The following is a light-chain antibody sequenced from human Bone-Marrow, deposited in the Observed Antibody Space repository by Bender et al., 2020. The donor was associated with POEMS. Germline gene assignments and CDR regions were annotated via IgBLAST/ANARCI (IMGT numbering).Light chain of an antibody. CDR1: ASDVGSFNL. V-gene: IGLV2-23*02. J-gene: IGLJ1*01. Sequence: QSALTQPASVSGSPGQSITISCDGTASDVGSFNLVSWYQQHPGKAPKLMIYEVSKWPSGVSNRFSGSKSGSTASLTISGLRAEDETDYYCSSHAGTFGIFGTGTKVTVL. CDR2: EVS. CDR3: SSHAGTFGI.